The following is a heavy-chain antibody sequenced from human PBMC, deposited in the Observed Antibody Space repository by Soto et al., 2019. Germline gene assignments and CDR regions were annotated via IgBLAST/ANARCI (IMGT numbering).Heavy chain of an antibody. J-gene: IGHJ3*02. CDR2: VTNDGSGT. D-gene: IGHD3-3*01. Sequence: EVQVVESGGGLVQPGGSLRLSCATSGFTFSNYWMHWVRQAPGKGRVWVSRVTNDGSGTIYADSVKGPYTISSDNAKNTVHWEMNMPRAEDTALDFCTRGGVMHAFDMWGQGTTVTVSS. CDR1: GFTFSNYW. CDR3: TRGGVMHAFDM. V-gene: IGHV3-74*01.